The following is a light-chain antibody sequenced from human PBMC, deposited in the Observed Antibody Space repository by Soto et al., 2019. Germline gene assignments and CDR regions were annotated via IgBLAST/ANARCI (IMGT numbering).Light chain of an antibody. Sequence: QSALTQPPSASGSPGQSVTISCTGTSSDVGGYNYVSWYQQHPGKVPKLMVYEVNKLPSGVPDRFSGSKSGNTASLTVSGLKAEDEADYYCTSYAGGNNVFGTGTKLTVL. CDR2: EVN. J-gene: IGLJ1*01. CDR3: TSYAGGNNV. V-gene: IGLV2-8*01. CDR1: SSDVGGYNY.